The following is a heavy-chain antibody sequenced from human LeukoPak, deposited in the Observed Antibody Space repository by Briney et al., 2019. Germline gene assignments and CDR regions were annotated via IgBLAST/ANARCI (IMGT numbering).Heavy chain of an antibody. D-gene: IGHD2-15*01. CDR3: ASQTVVAAIEGAFDI. J-gene: IGHJ3*02. V-gene: IGHV4-59*01. Sequence: SETLSLTCTVSGGSISSYYWSWIRQPPGRGLEWIGYIYYSGSTNYNPSLKSRVTISVNTSKNQFSLKLSSVTAADTAVYYCASQTVVAAIEGAFDIWGQGTMVTISS. CDR1: GGSISSYY. CDR2: IYYSGST.